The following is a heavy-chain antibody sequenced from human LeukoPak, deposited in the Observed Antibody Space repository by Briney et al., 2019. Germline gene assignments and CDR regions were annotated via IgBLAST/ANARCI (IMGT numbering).Heavy chain of an antibody. V-gene: IGHV4-39*01. CDR2: IYYSVST. D-gene: IGHD3-10*01. CDR3: ATYTMVRGVPFDY. CDR1: GGSISSSSYY. Sequence: PSETLSLTCTVSGGSISSSSYYWGWIRQPPGKGLEWIGSIYYSVSTYYNPSLKSRITISVDTSKNQFSLKLSSVTAADTAVYYCATYTMVRGVPFDYWGQGTLVTVSS. J-gene: IGHJ4*02.